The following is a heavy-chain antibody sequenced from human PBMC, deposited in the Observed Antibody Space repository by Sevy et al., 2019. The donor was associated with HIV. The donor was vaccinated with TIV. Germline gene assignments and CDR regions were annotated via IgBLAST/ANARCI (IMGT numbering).Heavy chain of an antibody. Sequence: GGSLRLSCAASGFTFSSYSMNWVRQAPGKGLEWVSYIRSSSSTIYYADSVKGRFTISRDNAKSSLYLQMNSLRDEDTAVYYYARDHRYFDWLLYADYWGQGTLVTVSS. J-gene: IGHJ4*02. V-gene: IGHV3-48*02. CDR3: ARDHRYFDWLLYADY. CDR1: GFTFSSYS. D-gene: IGHD3-9*01. CDR2: IRSSSSTI.